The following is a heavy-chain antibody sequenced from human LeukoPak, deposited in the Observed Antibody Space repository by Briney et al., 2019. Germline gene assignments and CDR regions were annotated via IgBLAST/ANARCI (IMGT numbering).Heavy chain of an antibody. Sequence: GGSLRLSCAASGFTFSSYAMHWVRQAPGKGPEWVSTISSSGTSTYYADSVKGRFTISRDNSKNTLYLQMNSLRAEDTAVYYCAKDGHYDSSGFTLQYWGQGTLVTVSS. CDR3: AKDGHYDSSGFTLQY. V-gene: IGHV3-23*01. CDR1: GFTFSSYA. D-gene: IGHD3-22*01. J-gene: IGHJ1*01. CDR2: ISSSGTST.